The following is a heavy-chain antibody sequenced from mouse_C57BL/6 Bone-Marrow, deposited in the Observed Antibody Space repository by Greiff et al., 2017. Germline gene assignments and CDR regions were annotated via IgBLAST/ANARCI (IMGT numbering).Heavy chain of an antibody. Sequence: EGMLVESGGGLVKPGGSLKLSCAASGFTFSSYAMSWVRQTPEKRLEWVATISDGGSYTYYPDNVKGRFTISRDNAKNNLYLQMSHLKSEDTAMVYCARTTVVVDFDYWGQGTTLTVSS. CDR2: ISDGGSYT. CDR3: ARTTVVVDFDY. V-gene: IGHV5-4*03. D-gene: IGHD1-1*01. CDR1: GFTFSSYA. J-gene: IGHJ2*01.